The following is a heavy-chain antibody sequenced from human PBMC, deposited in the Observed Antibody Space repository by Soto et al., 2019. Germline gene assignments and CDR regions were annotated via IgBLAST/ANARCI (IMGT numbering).Heavy chain of an antibody. J-gene: IGHJ6*02. V-gene: IGHV1-46*01. D-gene: IGHD6-6*01. Sequence: GASVKVSCKASGYTFTSYYMHWVRQAPGQGLEWMGIINPSGGSTSYAQKFQGRVTMTRDTSTSTVYMELSSLRSEDTAVYYCARDSRIAARPYYYYGMDVWGQGTTVTVSS. CDR3: ARDSRIAARPYYYYGMDV. CDR2: INPSGGST. CDR1: GYTFTSYY.